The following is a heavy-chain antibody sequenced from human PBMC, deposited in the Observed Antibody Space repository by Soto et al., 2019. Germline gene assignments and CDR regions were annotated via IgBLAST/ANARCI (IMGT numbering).Heavy chain of an antibody. V-gene: IGHV1-8*01. J-gene: IGHJ5*02. D-gene: IGHD6-6*01. CDR1: GYTFTSYD. CDR3: ARGRSIAARPYNWFDP. Sequence: QVQLVQSGAEVKKPGASVKVSCKASGYTFTSYDINWVRQATGQGLEWMGWMNPNSGNTGYAQKFQGGVTMTRNTSISTAYIELSSLRSEDTAVYYCARGRSIAARPYNWFDPWGQGTLVTVSS. CDR2: MNPNSGNT.